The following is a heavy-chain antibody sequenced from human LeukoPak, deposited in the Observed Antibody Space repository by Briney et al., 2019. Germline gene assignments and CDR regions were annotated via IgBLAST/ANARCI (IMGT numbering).Heavy chain of an antibody. J-gene: IGHJ5*02. V-gene: IGHV3-23*01. CDR1: GFTFSNYA. Sequence: GGSLTLSCAASGFTFSNYAMTSVRHAPGKGLEWVSSIAINDTDTFYADSVKGRFTISRDNSKCTMYLQMNSLRADDTAVYYCAKGKAHDNLDWFDPWGQGTLVTVSS. CDR2: IAINDTDT. CDR3: AKGKAHDNLDWFDP. D-gene: IGHD1-14*01.